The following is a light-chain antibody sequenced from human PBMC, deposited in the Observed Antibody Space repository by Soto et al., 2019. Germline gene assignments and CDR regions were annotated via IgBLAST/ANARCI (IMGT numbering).Light chain of an antibody. CDR1: SSNIGNNY. CDR3: GTWDSSLSAYV. V-gene: IGLV1-51*02. CDR2: GNN. J-gene: IGLJ1*01. Sequence: QSALTQPPSVSAAPGQKVTISCSGSSSNIGNNYVSWYQQLPGTAPKLLIYGNNKRPSGIPDRFSGSKSGTSATLGITGLQTGDEADYYCGTWDSSLSAYVFGTGTKVTV.